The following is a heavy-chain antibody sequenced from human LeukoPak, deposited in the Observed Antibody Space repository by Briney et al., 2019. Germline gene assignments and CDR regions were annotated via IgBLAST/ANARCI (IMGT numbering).Heavy chain of an antibody. CDR2: INGSGGST. V-gene: IGHV3-23*01. D-gene: IGHD2-21*02. Sequence: PGGSLRLSCAASGFTFSSYAMSWVRQAPGKGLEWVSTINGSGGSTYYADSVKGRFTISRDNSKNTLYLQMNSLRAEDTAVYYCAKDAAFRVTAGQYFQYWGQGTLVTVSS. CDR1: GFTFSSYA. J-gene: IGHJ1*01. CDR3: AKDAAFRVTAGQYFQY.